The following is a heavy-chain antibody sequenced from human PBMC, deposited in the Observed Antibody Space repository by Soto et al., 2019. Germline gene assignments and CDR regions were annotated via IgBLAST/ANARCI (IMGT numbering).Heavy chain of an antibody. CDR2: IYYSGST. D-gene: IGHD2-8*01. V-gene: IGHV4-31*03. CDR1: GGSISSGGYY. J-gene: IGHJ6*02. CDR3: ARDNIKRMLYGNYYGMDX. Sequence: SETLSLTCTVSGGSISSGGYYWSWIRQHPGKGLEWIGYIYYSGSTYYNPSLKSRVTISVDTSKNQFSLKLSSVTAADTAVYYCARDNIKRMLYGNYYGMDXWGQGTTVTVSS.